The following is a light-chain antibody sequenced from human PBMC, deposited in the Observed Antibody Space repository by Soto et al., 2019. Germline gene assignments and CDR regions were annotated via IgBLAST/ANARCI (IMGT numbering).Light chain of an antibody. CDR2: KAS. J-gene: IGKJ4*01. V-gene: IGKV1-5*03. Sequence: DIQMTQSPSTLSASVGDRVTITCRASQSISTWLAWYQQKPGKAPKLLMYKASSLEGGVPSRFSGSGSGTEFNISISSLQPDDFATYYCQQYNTYPLTFGGGTKV. CDR3: QQYNTYPLT. CDR1: QSISTW.